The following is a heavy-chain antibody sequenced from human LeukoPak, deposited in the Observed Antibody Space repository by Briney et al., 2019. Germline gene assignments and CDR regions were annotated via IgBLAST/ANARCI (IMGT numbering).Heavy chain of an antibody. D-gene: IGHD1-14*01. Sequence: SQTLSLTCAISGDSVSSNSVAWNRIRQSPSRGLEWLGRTYYRSKWYNEYAVSVKSRMTINPDTSKNQFSLLLNSVTPEDTAVYYCVRWSHNSHYFDYWGQGTLVTVSS. CDR2: TYYRSKWYN. CDR3: VRWSHNSHYFDY. J-gene: IGHJ4*02. CDR1: GDSVSSNSVA. V-gene: IGHV6-1*01.